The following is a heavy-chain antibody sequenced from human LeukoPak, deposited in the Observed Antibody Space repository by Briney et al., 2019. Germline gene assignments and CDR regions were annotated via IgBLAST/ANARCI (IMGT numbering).Heavy chain of an antibody. CDR3: ARTPFSDWGFDY. V-gene: IGHV4-38-2*02. Sequence: SSETLSLTCTVSGYSISSGYYWGWIRQPPGKGLEWIGSIYHSGSTYYNPSLKSRVTISVDTSKNQFSLKLSSVTAADTAVYYCARTPFSDWGFDYWGQGTLVTVSS. CDR2: IYHSGST. D-gene: IGHD3-16*01. J-gene: IGHJ4*02. CDR1: GYSISSGYY.